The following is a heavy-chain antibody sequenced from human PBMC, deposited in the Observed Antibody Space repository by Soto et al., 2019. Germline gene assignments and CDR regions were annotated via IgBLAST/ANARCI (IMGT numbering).Heavy chain of an antibody. D-gene: IGHD2-8*01. CDR1: GGSISTYY. Sequence: QVQLQESGPGLVKPSGTLSLTCTVSGGSISTYYWSWILQPPGKGLEWIGYIYYGGSANYNPSLKSRVTISVDTSKKQFSLKLSSVTAADTAVYYCARGGHCTNGVCSALDYWGQGTLVTVSS. J-gene: IGHJ4*02. CDR2: IYYGGSA. V-gene: IGHV4-59*08. CDR3: ARGGHCTNGVCSALDY.